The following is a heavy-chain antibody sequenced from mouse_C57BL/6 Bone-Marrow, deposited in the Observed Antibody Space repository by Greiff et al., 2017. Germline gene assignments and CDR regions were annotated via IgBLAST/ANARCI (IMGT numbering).Heavy chain of an antibody. D-gene: IGHD2-12*01. CDR2: IYPGDGDT. CDR1: GYAFSSSW. V-gene: IGHV1-82*01. Sequence: VQLQQSGPELVKPGASVKISCKASGYAFSSSWMNWVKQRPGTGLEWIGRIYPGDGDTNYNGKFKGKATLTADKSSSTAYMQLSSLTSEDSAVYFCAREIPTIAPAWLAYWGQGTLVTVSA. CDR3: AREIPTIAPAWLAY. J-gene: IGHJ3*01.